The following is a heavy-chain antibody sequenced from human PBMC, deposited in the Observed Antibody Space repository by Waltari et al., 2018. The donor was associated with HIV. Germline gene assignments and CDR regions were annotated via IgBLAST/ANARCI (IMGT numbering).Heavy chain of an antibody. D-gene: IGHD2-8*01. J-gene: IGHJ2*01. CDR2: TYYRSKWQK. Sequence: QVQLQQSGPGLVKPSQTLSLTCAISGDSVSSNTAAWNWIRQSPSRGLEWLERTYYRSKWQKDYVASVKSRRTITPDTSSNQFSLQLNSVTPEDTAVYYCARAPNGGWYFDLWGRGTLVTVSS. V-gene: IGHV6-1*01. CDR1: GDSVSSNTAA. CDR3: ARAPNGGWYFDL.